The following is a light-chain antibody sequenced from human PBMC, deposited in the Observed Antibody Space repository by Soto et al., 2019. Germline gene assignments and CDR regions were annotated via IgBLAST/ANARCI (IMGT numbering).Light chain of an antibody. CDR3: CSYGGRVNLV. V-gene: IGLV2-8*01. J-gene: IGLJ2*01. CDR2: EVT. CDR1: ASDVGGYNY. Sequence: QSALAQPRSASGSPGQSVTISCTGTASDVGGYNYVSWFQHHPGNAPKLIIYEVTKRPSGVPDRFSGSKSGNTASLTVSGLQVEDEAEYYCCSYGGRVNLVFGGGTQLTVL.